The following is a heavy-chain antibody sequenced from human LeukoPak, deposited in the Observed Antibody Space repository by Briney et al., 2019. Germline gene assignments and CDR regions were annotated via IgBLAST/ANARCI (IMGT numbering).Heavy chain of an antibody. CDR1: GGSISSYY. V-gene: IGHV4-4*07. Sequence: SETLSLTCTVSGGSISSYYWSWIRQPAGRGLEWIGRIYTSGSTNYNPSLKSRVTISVDTSKNQFSLKLSSVTAADTAVYYCARAYCSGGSCPNFDYWGQGTLVTVSS. CDR2: IYTSGST. J-gene: IGHJ4*02. D-gene: IGHD2-15*01. CDR3: ARAYCSGGSCPNFDY.